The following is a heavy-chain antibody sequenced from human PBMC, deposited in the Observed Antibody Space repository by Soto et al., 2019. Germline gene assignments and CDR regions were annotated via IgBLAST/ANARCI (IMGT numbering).Heavy chain of an antibody. D-gene: IGHD2-2*01. CDR3: ARGDGGYCSSTSCSVGHSEP. Sequence: ASVKVSCKASGYTFTSYAMNWVRQAPGQGLEWMGWINTNTGNPTYAQGFTGRFVFSLDTSVSTAYLQICSLKAEDTAVYYCARGDGGYCSSTSCSVGHSEPWGQGTLVTVSS. CDR1: GYTFTSYA. J-gene: IGHJ5*02. V-gene: IGHV7-4-1*01. CDR2: INTNTGNP.